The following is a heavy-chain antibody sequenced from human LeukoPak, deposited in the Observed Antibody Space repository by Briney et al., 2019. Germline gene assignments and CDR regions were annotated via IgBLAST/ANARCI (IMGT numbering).Heavy chain of an antibody. J-gene: IGHJ5*02. CDR1: GYTFTSYD. CDR2: MNPNSGNT. V-gene: IGHV1-8*01. CDR3: AREGDPLYCSSTSCYTNNWFDP. D-gene: IGHD2-2*02. Sequence: ASVKVSCKASGYTFTSYDINWVRQATGQGLEWMGWMNPNSGNTGYAQKFQGRVTMTRNTSISTAYMELSSLRSEDTAVYYCAREGDPLYCSSTSCYTNNWFDPWGQGTLVTVSS.